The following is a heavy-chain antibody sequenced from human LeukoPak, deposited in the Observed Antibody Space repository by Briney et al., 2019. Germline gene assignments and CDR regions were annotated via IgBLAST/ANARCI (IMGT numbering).Heavy chain of an antibody. D-gene: IGHD5-12*01. CDR3: TKDFSFSVGTAHFDY. Sequence: PSWGSLRLSCAASGFTFDDYAMHWVRQAPGKGLEWVSGISWNSGSIVYADSVKGRFTISRDNAKNSLYLQMNSLRAEDTALYYCTKDFSFSVGTAHFDYCGQGTLVTVSS. CDR1: GFTFDDYA. CDR2: ISWNSGSI. V-gene: IGHV3-9*01. J-gene: IGHJ4*02.